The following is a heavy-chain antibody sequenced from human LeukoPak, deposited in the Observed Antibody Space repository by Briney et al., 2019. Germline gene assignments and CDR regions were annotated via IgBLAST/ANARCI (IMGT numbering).Heavy chain of an antibody. CDR3: AKVAITMVRGVHDAFDI. CDR2: ISGSGVST. J-gene: IGHJ3*02. D-gene: IGHD3-10*01. V-gene: IGHV3-23*01. CDR1: GFTFSSYA. Sequence: GALRLSCAASGFTFSSYAMSWVRQAPGKGLEWVSAISGSGVSTYYADSVKGRFTISRDNSKNTLYLQMNSLRAEDTAVYYCAKVAITMVRGVHDAFDIWGQGTMVTVSS.